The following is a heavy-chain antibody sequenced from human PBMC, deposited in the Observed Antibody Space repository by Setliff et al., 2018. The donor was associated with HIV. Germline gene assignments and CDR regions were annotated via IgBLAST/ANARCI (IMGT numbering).Heavy chain of an antibody. CDR1: GGTFSSYA. J-gene: IGHJ6*03. D-gene: IGHD2-21*02. CDR3: ARGSRSRVVVTVPYYYMDD. Sequence: SVKVSCKASGGTFSSYAISWVRQAPGQGLEWMGGIIPILGIANYAQKFQGRVTITADKSTSTAYMELSSLRSEDTAVYYCARGSRSRVVVTVPYYYMDDWGKGTTVTVSS. CDR2: IIPILGIA. V-gene: IGHV1-69*10.